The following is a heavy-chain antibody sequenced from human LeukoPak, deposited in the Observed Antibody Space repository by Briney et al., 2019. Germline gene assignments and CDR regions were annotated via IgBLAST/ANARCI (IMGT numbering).Heavy chain of an antibody. V-gene: IGHV3-7*01. J-gene: IGHJ6*02. D-gene: IGHD1-1*01. CDR1: GFTFSESW. Sequence: GGSLRLSCAASGFTFSESWMTWVRQVPGQGLEWVAHINHEGGGIQYVDSVKGRFTISRHNAKGSVYLQMNSLRAEDTAIYHCATYINWVAGDVWGQGSTVIVS. CDR2: INHEGGGI. CDR3: ATYINWVAGDV.